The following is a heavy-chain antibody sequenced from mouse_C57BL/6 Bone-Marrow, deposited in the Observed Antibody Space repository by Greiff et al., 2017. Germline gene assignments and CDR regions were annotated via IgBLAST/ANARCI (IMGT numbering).Heavy chain of an antibody. CDR3: ASSYGNYAMDY. J-gene: IGHJ4*01. CDR2: INPYNGGT. D-gene: IGHD2-1*01. V-gene: IGHV1-19*01. CDR1: GYTFTDYY. Sequence: EVQLQQSGPVLVKPGASVKMSCKASGYTFTDYYMNWVKQSHGKSLEWIGVINPYNGGTSYNQKFKGKATLTVDKSSSTAYMELNSLTSEDSAVYYCASSYGNYAMDYWGQGTSVTVSS.